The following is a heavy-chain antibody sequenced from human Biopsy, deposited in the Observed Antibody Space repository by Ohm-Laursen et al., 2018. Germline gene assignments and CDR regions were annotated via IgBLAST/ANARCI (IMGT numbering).Heavy chain of an antibody. CDR1: GDSINNFF. CDR2: IDDTGNT. CDR3: ARDGWQGYTCGFFES. Sequence: SDTLSLTRTVSGDSINNFFWSWIRQPPGKGLEWIAYIDDTGNTKYNPSLLTRVTISIDTSRNQFSLEMTSMTAADTAVYYCARDGWQGYTCGFFESWGQGTLVTVSS. J-gene: IGHJ4*02. D-gene: IGHD5-18*01. V-gene: IGHV4-59*01.